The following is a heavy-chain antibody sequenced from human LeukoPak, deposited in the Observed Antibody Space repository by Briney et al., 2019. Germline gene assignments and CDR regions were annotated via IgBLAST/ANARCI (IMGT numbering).Heavy chain of an antibody. CDR2: IYSGGST. D-gene: IGHD3-16*01. J-gene: IGHJ6*02. Sequence: GGSLRLSCVASGFTVSSKYMSWVRQAPGKGLEWVSVIYSGGSTYYGESVKGRFTISRDNSKNTVYLQMNALGAEDSAVYYCARGTVWRLGSYGLDVWGQGTTVTVSS. CDR1: GFTVSSKY. CDR3: ARGTVWRLGSYGLDV. V-gene: IGHV3-53*01.